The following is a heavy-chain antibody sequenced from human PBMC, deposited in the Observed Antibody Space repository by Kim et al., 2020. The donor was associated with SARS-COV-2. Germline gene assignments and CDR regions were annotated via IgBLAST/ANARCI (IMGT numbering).Heavy chain of an antibody. CDR3: VRRGGATESFDR. D-gene: IGHD1-26*01. Sequence: SETLSLTCTVSGASIISNFYYWAWIRQPPGKGLEWVGNIFYRGNTQYNPSINTRVTVSIVPSTNQFSLRLSSVTAADRAIYYCVRRGGATESFDRGGQGILVTAS. CDR2: IFYRGNT. J-gene: IGHJ4*02. CDR1: GASIISNFYY. V-gene: IGHV4-39*01.